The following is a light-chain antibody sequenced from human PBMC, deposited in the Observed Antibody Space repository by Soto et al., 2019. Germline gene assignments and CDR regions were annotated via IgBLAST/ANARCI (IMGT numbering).Light chain of an antibody. CDR1: SSDVGGYNY. CDR2: DVS. V-gene: IGLV2-14*01. CDR3: SSYTSSSSYV. J-gene: IGLJ1*01. Sequence: QSVLTQPASVSGSPGQSITISCTGTSSDVGGYNYVSWYQQHPGKAPKLMIYDVSSRPSGVSNRFSGSKSGNTASLTISGLQAEDEADYYCSSYTSSSSYVFGTG.